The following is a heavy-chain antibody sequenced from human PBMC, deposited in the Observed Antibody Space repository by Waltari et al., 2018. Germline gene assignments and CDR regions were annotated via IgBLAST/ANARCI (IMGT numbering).Heavy chain of an antibody. D-gene: IGHD1-26*01. CDR1: DGSNHRFT. CDR2: LHYTGDT. Sequence: QVQPLESGPGLVKPSETLSLTCFVGDGSNHRFTWAWTRPPPGEGVEWIGSLHYTGDTMYNASLKSRVTISLDRSKRHLSLKLQSVTAADTALYYCGSSGNLGLIDFWGQGTLVAVSS. J-gene: IGHJ4*02. CDR3: GSSGNLGLIDF. V-gene: IGHV4-59*01.